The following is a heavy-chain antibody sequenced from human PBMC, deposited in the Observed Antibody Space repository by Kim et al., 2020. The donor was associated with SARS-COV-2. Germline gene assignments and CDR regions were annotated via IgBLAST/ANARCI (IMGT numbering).Heavy chain of an antibody. CDR3: ASNSGYDAARFDY. Sequence: SNPSLKIRVTIPVDTSKIQFSLKLSSVTAADTAVYYCASNSGYDAARFDYWGQGTLVTVSS. D-gene: IGHD5-12*01. V-gene: IGHV4-31*02. J-gene: IGHJ4*02.